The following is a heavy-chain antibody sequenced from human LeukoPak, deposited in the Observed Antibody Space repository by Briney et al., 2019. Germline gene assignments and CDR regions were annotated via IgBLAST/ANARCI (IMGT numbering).Heavy chain of an antibody. CDR3: ARVGIHWYFNL. D-gene: IGHD3-3*02. Sequence: SETLSLTCTVSGGSISSNYWSWIRQPPGKGLEWIGHIHYSGSTNSSPSLKSRVTISLDMSKSQFSLKLNSVTAADTAVYYCARVGIHWYFNLWGRGTLVTVSS. CDR1: GGSISSNY. J-gene: IGHJ2*01. CDR2: IHYSGST. V-gene: IGHV4-59*01.